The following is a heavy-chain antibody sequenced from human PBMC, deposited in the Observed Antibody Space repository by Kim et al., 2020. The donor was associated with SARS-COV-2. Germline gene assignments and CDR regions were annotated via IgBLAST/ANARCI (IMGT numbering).Heavy chain of an antibody. V-gene: IGHV1-18*01. CDR1: GYTFTNYG. D-gene: IGHD2-8*02. J-gene: IGHJ5*01. CDR3: ARENRDRTGWRKDS. CDR2: IGTYNGHT. Sequence: ASVKVSCKASGYTFTNYGLSWVRQAPGQGLEWMGWIGTYNGHTKYAERLQARITMTTDTFTTTAYMELRNLRFDDTAVYYCARENRDRTGWRKDSWGQGTLVTVSS.